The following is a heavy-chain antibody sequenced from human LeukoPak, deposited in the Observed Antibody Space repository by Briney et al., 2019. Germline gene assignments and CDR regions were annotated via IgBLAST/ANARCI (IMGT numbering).Heavy chain of an antibody. CDR1: GGSISSSSYF. D-gene: IGHD6-19*01. Sequence: PSETLSLTCTVSGGSISSSSYFWGWIRQPPGKGLEWIGSISYSGATYYNSSLKSRVTISVDTSKNQFSVKLGSVTAADTAVYYCARLVGSAWHEDCWGQGTLVSVSS. J-gene: IGHJ4*02. CDR2: ISYSGAT. V-gene: IGHV4-39*01. CDR3: ARLVGSAWHEDC.